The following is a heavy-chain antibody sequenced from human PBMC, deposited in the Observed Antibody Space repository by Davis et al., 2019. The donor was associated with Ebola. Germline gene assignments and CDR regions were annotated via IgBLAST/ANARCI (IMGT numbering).Heavy chain of an antibody. D-gene: IGHD1-26*01. CDR1: GFSLSTRGVG. J-gene: IGHJ3*02. CDR2: IYWDDDK. V-gene: IGHV2-5*02. Sequence: SGPTLVKPTQTLTLTCTFSGFSLSTRGVGVGWIRQPPGEALEWLALIYWDDDKRYSPSLQSRLSITKDTSKNQVVLTMTSMNPVDTGTYFCASLFRSGPALAVDAFHMWGLGTLVTISS. CDR3: ASLFRSGPALAVDAFHM.